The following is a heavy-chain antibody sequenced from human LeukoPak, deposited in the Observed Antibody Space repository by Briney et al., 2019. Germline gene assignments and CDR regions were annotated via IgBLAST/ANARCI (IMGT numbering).Heavy chain of an antibody. Sequence: EASVKVSCKVSGYTLTELSMHWVRQAPGKGLEWMGGFDPEDGETIYAQKFQGRVTMTEDTSTDTAYMELSSLRSEDTAVYYCASVSRDIVVVPAALPGYYFDYWGQGTLVTVSS. CDR1: GYTLTELS. D-gene: IGHD2-2*01. CDR3: ASVSRDIVVVPAALPGYYFDY. CDR2: FDPEDGET. J-gene: IGHJ4*02. V-gene: IGHV1-24*01.